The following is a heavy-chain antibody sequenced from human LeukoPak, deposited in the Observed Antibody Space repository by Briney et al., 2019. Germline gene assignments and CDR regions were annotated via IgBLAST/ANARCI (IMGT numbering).Heavy chain of an antibody. CDR1: GFTVSSNY. CDR2: ISGSGGST. CDR3: AKDSSLGFDY. V-gene: IGHV3-23*01. D-gene: IGHD6-6*01. J-gene: IGHJ4*02. Sequence: GGSLRLSCAASGFTVSSNYVSWVRQAPGKGLEWVSAISGSGGSTYYADSVKGRFTISRDNSKNTLYLQMNSLRAEDTAVYYCAKDSSLGFDYWGQGTLVTVSS.